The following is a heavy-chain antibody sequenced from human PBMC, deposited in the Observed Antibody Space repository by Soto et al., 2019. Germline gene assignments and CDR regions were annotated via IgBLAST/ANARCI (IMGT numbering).Heavy chain of an antibody. CDR1: GFTFSSYA. Sequence: GGSLRLSCAASGFTFSSYAMSWVRQAPGKGLEWVSAISGSGGSTYYADSVKGRFTISRDNSKNTLYLQMNSLRAEDMAVYYCAKDRSSSRWSGNYFDYWGQGTLVTVSS. CDR2: ISGSGGST. V-gene: IGHV3-23*01. J-gene: IGHJ4*02. D-gene: IGHD6-13*01. CDR3: AKDRSSSRWSGNYFDY.